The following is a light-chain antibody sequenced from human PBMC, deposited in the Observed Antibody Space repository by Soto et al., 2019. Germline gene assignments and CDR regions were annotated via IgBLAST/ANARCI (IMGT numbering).Light chain of an antibody. CDR3: GTWDSSLTTFV. Sequence: QSVLTQPPSVSAAPGQKVTMSCSGSSSNIGEYYVSWHQQLPGTAPKLLIYENDKRPSGIPDRFSGSKSGTSATLDITGRQTGDEADYYCGTWDSSLTTFVFGTGTKLTVL. CDR2: END. V-gene: IGLV1-51*02. J-gene: IGLJ1*01. CDR1: SSNIGEYY.